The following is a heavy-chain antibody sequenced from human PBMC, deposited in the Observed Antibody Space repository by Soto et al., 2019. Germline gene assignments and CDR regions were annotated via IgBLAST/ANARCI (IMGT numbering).Heavy chain of an antibody. CDR3: ATTRVGPCSSSICFSGIFDGMDV. D-gene: IGHD2-2*01. J-gene: IGHJ6*02. V-gene: IGHV3-30-3*01. Sequence: PGGSLRLSCAASGFTFSSYAMHWVRQAPGKGLEWVAVISYDGTITYYADSVKGRFTISRDNSKNTLYLQMNSLRTEDTAVYYCATTRVGPCSSSICFSGIFDGMDVWGQGTTVTVSS. CDR2: ISYDGTIT. CDR1: GFTFSSYA.